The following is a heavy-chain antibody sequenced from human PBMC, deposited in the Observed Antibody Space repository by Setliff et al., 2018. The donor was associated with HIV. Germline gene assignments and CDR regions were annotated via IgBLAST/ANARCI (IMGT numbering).Heavy chain of an antibody. J-gene: IGHJ5*02. V-gene: IGHV1-46*01. CDR3: ARGGPGSSFGYDWFDP. CDR1: GYTFTSYY. Sequence: ASVKVSCKASGYTFTSYYIQWVPXAPGQGHEWMGIINPNGGSTNYAQKFQGRVAMTADTSTNTVYMELSSLRSEDTAIYYCARGGPGSSFGYDWFDPWGQGTPVTVSS. D-gene: IGHD5-18*01. CDR2: INPNGGST.